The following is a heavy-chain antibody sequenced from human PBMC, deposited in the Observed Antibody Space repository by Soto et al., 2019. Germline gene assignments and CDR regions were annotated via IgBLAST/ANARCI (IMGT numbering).Heavy chain of an antibody. CDR2: IYSSGNS. CDR3: ASALTGDYVGFDY. CDR1: GASISRDDYY. V-gene: IGHV4-31*03. J-gene: IGHJ4*02. D-gene: IGHD3-9*01. Sequence: QVHLQESGPGLVKPSQTLSLTCSVSGASISRDDYYWSWIRQHPGKGLEWIAYIYSSGNSYYNPSLSSRVAISLDTSKNQFSLRLSSVTAADTGVYYCASALTGDYVGFDYWGQGTPATVSS.